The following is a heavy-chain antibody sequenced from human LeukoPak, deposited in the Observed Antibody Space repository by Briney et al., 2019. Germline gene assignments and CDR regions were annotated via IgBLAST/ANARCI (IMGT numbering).Heavy chain of an antibody. V-gene: IGHV4-39*01. D-gene: IGHD3-22*01. J-gene: IGHJ3*02. CDR3: ARLRGTMIVVVSWGAFDI. CDR1: GGSISGSSYY. Sequence: PSETLSLTCTVSGGSISGSSYYWGWIRQPPGKGLEWIGSIYYSGSTYYNPSLKSRVTISVDTSKNQFSLKLSSVTAADTAVYYCARLRGTMIVVVSWGAFDIWGQGTMVTVSS. CDR2: IYYSGST.